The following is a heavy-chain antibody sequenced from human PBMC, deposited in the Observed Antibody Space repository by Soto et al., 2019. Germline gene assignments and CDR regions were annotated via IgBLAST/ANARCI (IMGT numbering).Heavy chain of an antibody. D-gene: IGHD2-21*01. CDR1: GFSFGSYA. CDR3: ARWRYLEV. Sequence: PVLSLRLSCAASGFSFGSYALSWVRQAPGKGLEWVSTISGSDGKTFYADSVKGRFSISRDTSQSTLYLQMNSLRADYTAIYYCARWRYLEVCGKGTRVTVYS. J-gene: IGHJ6*04. CDR2: ISGSDGKT. V-gene: IGHV3-23*01.